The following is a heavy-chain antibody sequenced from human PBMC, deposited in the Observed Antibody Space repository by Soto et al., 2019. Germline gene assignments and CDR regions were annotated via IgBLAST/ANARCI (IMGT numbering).Heavy chain of an antibody. Sequence: ASVKVSCKASGYTFTSYGLSWVRQAPGQGLEWMGWISAYNGETNYAQNLQGRVTMTTDTSTTTAYMELRSLRSDDTAVYYCARDHYYDTSGDVWGQGTTVTVCS. CDR3: ARDHYYDTSGDV. V-gene: IGHV1-18*04. CDR1: GYTFTSYG. CDR2: ISAYNGET. D-gene: IGHD3-22*01. J-gene: IGHJ6*02.